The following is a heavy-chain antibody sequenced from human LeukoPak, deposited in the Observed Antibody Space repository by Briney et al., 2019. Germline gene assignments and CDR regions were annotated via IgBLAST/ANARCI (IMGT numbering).Heavy chain of an antibody. J-gene: IGHJ5*02. Sequence: SQTLSLTCAVSGGSISSGGYSWSWIRQPPGKGLEWIGYIYHSGSTSYNPSLKSRVTISIDTSKNQFSLKLSSVTAADTAVYFCARGVYYYGSGSYHNFLWWFDPWGQGTLVTVSS. CDR1: GGSISSGGYS. D-gene: IGHD3-10*01. V-gene: IGHV4-30-2*01. CDR3: ARGVYYYGSGSYHNFLWWFDP. CDR2: IYHSGST.